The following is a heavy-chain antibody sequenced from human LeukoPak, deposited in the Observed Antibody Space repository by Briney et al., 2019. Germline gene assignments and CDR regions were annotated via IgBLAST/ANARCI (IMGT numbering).Heavy chain of an antibody. J-gene: IGHJ6*02. Sequence: ASVKVSCKTSGYSFINYGINWVRQATGQGLEWMGWMNPNSGNTGYAQKFQGRVTMTRNTSISTAYMELSRLRSDDTAVYYCARGGAAHIAVAGYYYYYGMDVWGQGTTVTVSS. CDR1: GYSFINYG. V-gene: IGHV1-8*01. D-gene: IGHD6-19*01. CDR2: MNPNSGNT. CDR3: ARGGAAHIAVAGYYYYYGMDV.